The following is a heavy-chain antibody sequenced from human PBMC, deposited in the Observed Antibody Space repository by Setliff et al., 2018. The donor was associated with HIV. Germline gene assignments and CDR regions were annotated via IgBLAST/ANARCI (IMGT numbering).Heavy chain of an antibody. D-gene: IGHD4-17*01. Sequence: PGESLKISCKTSGYYFTTYWIAWVRQMPGKGLEWMGTIFPGDSDTRYSPSFQGQVTISADKSISTAYLQWTSLKASDTAIYYCATLDPNYGDYINYWGQGTLVTVSS. CDR3: ATLDPNYGDYINY. J-gene: IGHJ4*02. CDR2: IFPGDSDT. CDR1: GYYFTTYW. V-gene: IGHV5-51*01.